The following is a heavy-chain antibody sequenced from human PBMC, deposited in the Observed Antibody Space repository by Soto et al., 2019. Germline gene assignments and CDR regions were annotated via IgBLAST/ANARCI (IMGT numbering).Heavy chain of an antibody. J-gene: IGHJ4*02. CDR2: ISYDGSNK. V-gene: IGHV3-30-3*01. CDR3: ARVGQQWLVQGEYFDY. D-gene: IGHD6-19*01. Sequence: ESVGGVVQPGRSLRLSCAASGFTFSSYAMHWVRQAPGKGLEWVAVISYDGSNKYYADSVKGRFTISRDNSKNTLYLQMNSLRAEDTAVYYCARVGQQWLVQGEYFDYWGQGTLVTVSS. CDR1: GFTFSSYA.